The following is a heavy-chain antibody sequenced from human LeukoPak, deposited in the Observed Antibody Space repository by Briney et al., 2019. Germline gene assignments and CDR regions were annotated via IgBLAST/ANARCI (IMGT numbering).Heavy chain of an antibody. CDR2: IYSGGST. CDR1: GFTFGKYW. J-gene: IGHJ4*02. V-gene: IGHV3-53*01. CDR3: ASLDDRLYYFDY. Sequence: GGSLRLSCVASGFTFGKYWMSWVRQAPGKGLEWVSVIYSGGSTYYADSVKGRFTISRDNSKNTLYLQMNSLRAEDTAVYYCASLDDRLYYFDYWGQGTLVTFAS. D-gene: IGHD3-22*01.